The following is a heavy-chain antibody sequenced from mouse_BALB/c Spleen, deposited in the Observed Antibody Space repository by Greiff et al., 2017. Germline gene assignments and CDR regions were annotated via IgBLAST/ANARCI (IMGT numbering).Heavy chain of an antibody. Sequence: QVQLQQPGAELVRPGASVKLSCKASGYTFTSYWINWVKQRPGQGLEWIGNIYPSDSYTNYNQKFKDKATLTVDKSSSTAYMQLSSPTSEDSAVYYCTPGTWDYWGQGTTLTVSS. CDR3: TPGTWDY. V-gene: IGHV1-69*02. CDR2: IYPSDSYT. CDR1: GYTFTSYW. D-gene: IGHD4-1*01. J-gene: IGHJ2*01.